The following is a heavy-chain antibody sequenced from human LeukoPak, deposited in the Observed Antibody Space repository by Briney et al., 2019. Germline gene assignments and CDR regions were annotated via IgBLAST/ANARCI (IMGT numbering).Heavy chain of an antibody. CDR2: ISAYNGNT. Sequence: ASVKVSCKASGYTFTNYGISWMRQAPGQGLEWMGWISAYNGNTNYVERLQGRVTMTTDTSTSTAYMELRSLSSDDTAVYYCARSWAVQNTFYYFDDWGQGTLVTVSS. J-gene: IGHJ4*02. CDR3: ARSWAVQNTFYYFDD. CDR1: GYTFTNYG. V-gene: IGHV1-18*01. D-gene: IGHD1-1*01.